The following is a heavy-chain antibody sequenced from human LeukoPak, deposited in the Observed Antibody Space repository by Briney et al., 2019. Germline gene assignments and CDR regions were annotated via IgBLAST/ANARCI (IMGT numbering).Heavy chain of an antibody. V-gene: IGHV1-24*01. CDR3: ATTRSGGSNWSYYYYYMDV. CDR2: FDPDEGET. CDR1: GYSLTRLS. J-gene: IGHJ6*03. D-gene: IGHD2-15*01. Sequence: GASVKVSCKVSGYSLTRLSMHWVRQVPGKGLEWMGGFDPDEGETIYVPKFQGRVTMTEDTSTDTAYMELTSLRSEDTAVYYCATTRSGGSNWSYYYYYMDVWGKGTTVTVSS.